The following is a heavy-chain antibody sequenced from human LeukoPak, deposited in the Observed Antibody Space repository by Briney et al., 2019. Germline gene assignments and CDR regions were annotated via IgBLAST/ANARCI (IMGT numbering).Heavy chain of an antibody. Sequence: SVKVSCKASGDTFSSYAISWVRQAPGQGLEWMGGIIPIFGTANYAQKFQGRVTITTDESTSTAYMELSSLRSEDTTVYYCARGLEWLPTDYWGQGTLVTVSS. CDR2: IIPIFGTA. D-gene: IGHD3-3*01. CDR1: GDTFSSYA. CDR3: ARGLEWLPTDY. J-gene: IGHJ4*02. V-gene: IGHV1-69*05.